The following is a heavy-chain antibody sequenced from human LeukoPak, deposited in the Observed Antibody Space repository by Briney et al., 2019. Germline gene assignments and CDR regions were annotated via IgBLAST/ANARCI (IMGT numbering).Heavy chain of an antibody. V-gene: IGHV3-23*01. CDR1: GFAFSSYA. D-gene: IGHD5-12*01. Sequence: GGSLRLSCAASGFAFSSYAMSWVRQAPGKGLEWVSAISGSGGSTYYADSVKGRFTISRDNSKNTLYLQMNSLRAEDTAVYYCASNRGGYDFDPRFDIWGQGTMVTVSS. J-gene: IGHJ3*02. CDR3: ASNRGGYDFDPRFDI. CDR2: ISGSGGST.